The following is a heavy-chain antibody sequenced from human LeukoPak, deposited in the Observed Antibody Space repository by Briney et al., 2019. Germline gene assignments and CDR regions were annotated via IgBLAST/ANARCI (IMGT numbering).Heavy chain of an antibody. V-gene: IGHV3-30*18. CDR2: ISYHGKNE. D-gene: IGHD3-3*01. J-gene: IGHJ4*02. Sequence: GGSLRLSCAASGFSFSDYGMHWVRQAPGKGPERVAVISYHGKNEYYADSVKGRFTISRDNSKNTLCLQMNSLRAEDTAVYYCAKDQLLFGVVIIPSIFDYWGQGTLVTVSS. CDR1: GFSFSDYG. CDR3: AKDQLLFGVVIIPSIFDY.